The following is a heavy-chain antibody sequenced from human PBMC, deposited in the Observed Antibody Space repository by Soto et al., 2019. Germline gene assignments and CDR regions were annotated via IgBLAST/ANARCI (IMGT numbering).Heavy chain of an antibody. CDR2: IYYSGST. D-gene: IGHD3-22*01. J-gene: IGHJ4*02. CDR1: GGSISSGDYY. Sequence: SETLSLTCTVSGGSISSGDYYWSWIRQPPGKGLEWIGYIYYSGSTYYNPSLKSRVTISVDTSKNQFSLKLSSVTAADTAVYYCVSTYYTATSGPFDYWGQGTLVTVSS. CDR3: VSTYYTATSGPFDY. V-gene: IGHV4-30-4*01.